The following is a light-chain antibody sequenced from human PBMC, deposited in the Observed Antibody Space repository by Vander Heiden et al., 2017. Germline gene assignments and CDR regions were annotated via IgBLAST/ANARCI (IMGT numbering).Light chain of an antibody. V-gene: IGLV2-23*01. J-gene: IGLJ2*01. Sequence: GQSITLSCTGTSSDVGSYNLVSRYQQHPGKAPKLMIYEGSKRPSGVSNRFSGSKSGNTASLTISGLQAEDEADYYCCSYAGSSTYVVFGGGTKLTVL. CDR1: SSDVGSYNL. CDR3: CSYAGSSTYVV. CDR2: EGS.